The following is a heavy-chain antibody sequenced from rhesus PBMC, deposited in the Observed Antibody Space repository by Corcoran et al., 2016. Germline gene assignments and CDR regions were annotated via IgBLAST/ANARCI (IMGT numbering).Heavy chain of an antibody. CDR3: ARTGVTASH. CDR2: IGGSSGYT. CDR1: GGSISSYY. D-gene: IGHD3-34*01. V-gene: IGHV4-165*02. Sequence: QVQLQESGPGLVKPSETLSLTCAVSGGSISSYYWNWFRQPPGKGLEWIGYIGGSSGYTYYNPSLKSRVTISTDTSKNQFSLKLTSVTAADTAIYYCARTGVTASHWGHGVLVTVSS. J-gene: IGHJ4*01.